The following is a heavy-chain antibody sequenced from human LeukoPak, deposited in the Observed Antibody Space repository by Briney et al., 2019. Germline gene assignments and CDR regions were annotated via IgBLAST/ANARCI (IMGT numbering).Heavy chain of an antibody. CDR3: ASHSSSWEPYYHGMDV. V-gene: IGHV1-69*13. Sequence: GASVKVSCKASGGTFSSYAISWVRQAPGQGLEWMGGIIPIFGTANYAQKFQGRVTIIADESTSTAYMELSSLRSEDTAVYYCASHSSSWEPYYHGMDVWGQGTTVTVSS. D-gene: IGHD6-13*01. J-gene: IGHJ6*02. CDR2: IIPIFGTA. CDR1: GGTFSSYA.